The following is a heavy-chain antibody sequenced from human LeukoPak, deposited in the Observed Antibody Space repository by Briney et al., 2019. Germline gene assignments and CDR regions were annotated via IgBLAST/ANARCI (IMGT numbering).Heavy chain of an antibody. J-gene: IGHJ5*02. CDR3: ARSYGDYVFTYNWFDP. D-gene: IGHD4-17*01. CDR2: INPSGGST. CDR1: GYTFTSYY. V-gene: IGHV1-46*01. Sequence: GASVKVSCKASGYTFTSYYVHWVRQAPGQGLEWMGIINPSGGSTSYAQKFQGRVTMTRDTSTSTVYMELSSLRSEDTAVYYCARSYGDYVFTYNWFDPWGQGTLVTVSS.